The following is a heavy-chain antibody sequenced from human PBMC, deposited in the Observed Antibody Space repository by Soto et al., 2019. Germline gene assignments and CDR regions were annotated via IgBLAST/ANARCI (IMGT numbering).Heavy chain of an antibody. J-gene: IGHJ4*02. D-gene: IGHD1-20*01. V-gene: IGHV4-59*12. Sequence: SETLSLTCTVSGGSISSYYWSWIRQPPGKGLEWIGYIYYSGSTNYNPSLKSRVTISVDTSKNQFSLKLSSVTAADTAVYYCARDTGITGGYFDYWGQGTLVTVSS. CDR3: ARDTGITGGYFDY. CDR1: GGSISSYY. CDR2: IYYSGST.